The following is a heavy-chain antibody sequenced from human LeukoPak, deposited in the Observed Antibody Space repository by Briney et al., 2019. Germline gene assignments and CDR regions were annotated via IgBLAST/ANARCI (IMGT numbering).Heavy chain of an antibody. V-gene: IGHV1-8*03. CDR1: GYTFTSYD. D-gene: IGHD1-26*01. CDR3: ARGLMGAMGEDAFDI. J-gene: IGHJ3*02. Sequence: GASVKVSCKASGYTFTSYDINWVRQATGQGLEWMGWMNPNSSNTGYAQKFQGRVTITRNTSISTAYMELSSLRSEDTAVYYCARGLMGAMGEDAFDIWGQGTMVTVSS. CDR2: MNPNSSNT.